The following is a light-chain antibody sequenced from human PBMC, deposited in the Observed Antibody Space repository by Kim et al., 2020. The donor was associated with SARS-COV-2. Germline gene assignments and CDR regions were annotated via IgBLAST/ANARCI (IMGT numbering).Light chain of an antibody. CDR3: QQYSDWPQ. V-gene: IGKV3-15*01. J-gene: IGKJ2*01. Sequence: SGSPGEGATLSCRATQSVTTKLAWYQHKPGQAPRLLIYGASTRATGVPARFSGSGSGTEFTLSISSLQSEDFAVYYCQQYSDWPQFGQGTKLEI. CDR2: GAS. CDR1: QSVTTK.